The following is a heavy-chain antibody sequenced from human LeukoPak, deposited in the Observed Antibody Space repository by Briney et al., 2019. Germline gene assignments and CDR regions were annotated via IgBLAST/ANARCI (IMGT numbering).Heavy chain of an antibody. J-gene: IGHJ4*02. V-gene: IGHV3-9*01. Sequence: SLRLSCAASGFTFDDYAMHWVRQAPGKGLEWVSGISWNSGSIGYADSVKGRFTIFRDNAKNSLYLQMNSLRAEDTAVYYCAKDLRGNWNDGGNYWGQGTLVTVSS. CDR3: AKDLRGNWNDGGNY. CDR1: GFTFDDYA. D-gene: IGHD1-1*01. CDR2: ISWNSGSI.